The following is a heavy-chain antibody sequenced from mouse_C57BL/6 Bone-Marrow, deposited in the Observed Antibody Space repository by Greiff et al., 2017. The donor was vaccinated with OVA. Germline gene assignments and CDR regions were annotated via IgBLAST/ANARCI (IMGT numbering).Heavy chain of an antibody. J-gene: IGHJ3*01. V-gene: IGHV1-81*01. CDR3: ARRVHCGSSPWFAY. CDR2: IYPRSGNT. D-gene: IGHD1-1*01. Sequence: VKLMESGAELARPGAPVKLSCKASGYTFTSYGISWVKQRTGQGLEWIGEIYPRSGNTYYNEKFKGKATLTADKSSSTAYMELRSLTSEDSAVYFCARRVHCGSSPWFAYWGQGTLVTVSA. CDR1: GYTFTSYG.